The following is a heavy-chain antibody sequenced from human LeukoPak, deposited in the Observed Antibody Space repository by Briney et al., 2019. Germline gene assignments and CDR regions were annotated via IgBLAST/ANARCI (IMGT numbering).Heavy chain of an antibody. CDR3: ARDLRGYSGYGTLDNWFDP. D-gene: IGHD5-12*01. CDR2: IYYSGST. V-gene: IGHV4-59*01. Sequence: SETLSLTCTVSGGSIISYYWSWIREPPGKGLEWIGYIYYSGSTNYNPSLKSRVTISVDTSKNQFSLKLSSVTAADTAVYYCARDLRGYSGYGTLDNWFDPWGQGTLVTVSS. CDR1: GGSIISYY. J-gene: IGHJ5*02.